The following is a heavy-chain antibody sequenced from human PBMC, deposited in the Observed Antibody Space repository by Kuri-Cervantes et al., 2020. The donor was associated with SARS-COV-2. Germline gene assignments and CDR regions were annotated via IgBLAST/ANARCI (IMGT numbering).Heavy chain of an antibody. Sequence: GGSLRLSCAASGFIFSSYGMHWVRQAPGKGLEWVAVISYDGGNKYYADSVKGRFTISRDNSKNTLYLQMNSLRSEDTAVYYCATVGSSTRGGSYLWGQGTLVTVSS. CDR1: GFIFSSYG. D-gene: IGHD1-26*01. CDR3: ATVGSSTRGGSYL. V-gene: IGHV3-30*19. J-gene: IGHJ4*02. CDR2: ISYDGGNK.